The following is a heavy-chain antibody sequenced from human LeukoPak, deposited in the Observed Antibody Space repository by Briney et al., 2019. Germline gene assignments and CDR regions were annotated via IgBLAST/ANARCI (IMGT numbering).Heavy chain of an antibody. J-gene: IGHJ4*02. V-gene: IGHV3-33*01. Sequence: GRSLRLSCVVSGISFSSHGMHWVRQAAGKGLEWVAVIWYDGTNKDYADSVKGRFTISRGNSKNTLFLQMTSVRAEDTAVYYCARVRNNYDSSGFSAAEYWGQGTLVTVSS. CDR1: GISFSSHG. CDR3: ARVRNNYDSSGFSAAEY. CDR2: IWYDGTNK. D-gene: IGHD3-22*01.